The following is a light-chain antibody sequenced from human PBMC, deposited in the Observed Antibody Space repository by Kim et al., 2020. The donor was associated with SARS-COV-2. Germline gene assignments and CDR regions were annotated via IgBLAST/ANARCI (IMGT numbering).Light chain of an antibody. J-gene: IGLJ3*02. CDR1: SGHSSYA. CDR3: QTWGTGINWV. V-gene: IGLV4-69*01. Sequence: QLVLTQPPSASASLGASVKLTCTLSSGHSSYAIAWHQQQPEKGPRYLMKLNSDGSHTKGDGIPDRFSGSSSGSERYLTISSLQSEDEADYYCQTWGTGINWVFGGGTKVTVL. CDR2: LNSDGSH.